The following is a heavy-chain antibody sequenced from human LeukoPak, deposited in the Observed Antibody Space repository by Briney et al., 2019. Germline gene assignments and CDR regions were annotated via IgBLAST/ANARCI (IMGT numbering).Heavy chain of an antibody. D-gene: IGHD4-17*01. Sequence: GGSLRLSCAASGFTFSSYSMIWVRQAPGKGLEWVSYISSSSSTIYYADSVKGRFTISRDNAKNSLYLQMNSLRDEDTAVYYCARVGGGDSVWVYYYYGMDVSGQGTTVTVSS. J-gene: IGHJ6*02. CDR3: ARVGGGDSVWVYYYYGMDV. CDR1: GFTFSSYS. V-gene: IGHV3-48*02. CDR2: ISSSSSTI.